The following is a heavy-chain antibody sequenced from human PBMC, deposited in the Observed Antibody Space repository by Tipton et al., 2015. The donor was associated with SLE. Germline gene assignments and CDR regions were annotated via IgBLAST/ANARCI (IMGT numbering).Heavy chain of an antibody. CDR2: IYYSGST. J-gene: IGHJ4*02. V-gene: IGHV4-39*01. D-gene: IGHD6-13*01. Sequence: LRLSCTVSGGSISSSSYYWGWIRQPPGKGLEWIGSIYYSGSTYYNPSLKSRVTISVDTSKNQFSLKLSSVTAADTAVYYCARHRAGGMRDYWGQGTLVTVSS. CDR1: GGSISSSSYY. CDR3: ARHRAGGMRDY.